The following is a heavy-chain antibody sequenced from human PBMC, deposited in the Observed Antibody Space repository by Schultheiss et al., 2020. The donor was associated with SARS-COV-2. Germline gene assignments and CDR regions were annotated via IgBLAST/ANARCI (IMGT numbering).Heavy chain of an antibody. CDR3: ATSLSGSYSL. Sequence: SETLSLTCTVSGGSISSYYWSWIRQPPGKGLEWIGYIYHSGSTYYNPSLKSRVTISVDTSKNQFSLKLSSVTAADTAVYYCATSLSGSYSLWGQGTLVTVSS. CDR1: GGSISSYY. V-gene: IGHV4-59*01. J-gene: IGHJ4*02. D-gene: IGHD1-26*01. CDR2: IYHSGST.